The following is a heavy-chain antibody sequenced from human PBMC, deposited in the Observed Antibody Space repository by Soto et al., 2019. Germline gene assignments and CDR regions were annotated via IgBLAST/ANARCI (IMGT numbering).Heavy chain of an antibody. D-gene: IGHD2-2*01. Sequence: QVQLVESGGGVVQPGRSLRLSCAASGFTFSSYGMHWVRQAPGKGLEWVAVISYDGSNKYYADSVKGQFTISRDNSKNTLYLQMNSLRAEDTAVYYCAKFVLVPAATDAFDIWGQGTMVTVSS. V-gene: IGHV3-30*18. J-gene: IGHJ3*02. CDR3: AKFVLVPAATDAFDI. CDR2: ISYDGSNK. CDR1: GFTFSSYG.